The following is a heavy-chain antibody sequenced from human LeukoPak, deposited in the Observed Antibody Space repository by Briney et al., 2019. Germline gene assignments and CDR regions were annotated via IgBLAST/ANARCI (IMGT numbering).Heavy chain of an antibody. J-gene: IGHJ4*02. CDR2: IYYSGST. CDR1: GGSISSYY. Sequence: SSETLSLTYTVSGGSISSYYWSWIRQPPGKGLEWIGYIYYSGSTNYNPSLKSRVTISVDTSKNQFSLKLSSVTAADTAVYYCASGYCSGGSCYWEYFDYWGQGTLVTVSS. CDR3: ASGYCSGGSCYWEYFDY. V-gene: IGHV4-59*01. D-gene: IGHD2-15*01.